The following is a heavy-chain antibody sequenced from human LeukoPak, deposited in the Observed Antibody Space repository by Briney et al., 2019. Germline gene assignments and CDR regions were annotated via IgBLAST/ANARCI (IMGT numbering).Heavy chain of an antibody. Sequence: GGSLRLSCAASGFIFSTYWMSWLRQAPGKGLEWVANIMHDGSEKNYVDSVKGRFTISRDNARNSLYLQMNSLRVEDTAVYYCARAGAMAASRYYFDYWGQGTLVAAYS. D-gene: IGHD6-19*01. CDR3: ARAGAMAASRYYFDY. V-gene: IGHV3-7*01. CDR2: IMHDGSEK. J-gene: IGHJ4*02. CDR1: GFIFSTYW.